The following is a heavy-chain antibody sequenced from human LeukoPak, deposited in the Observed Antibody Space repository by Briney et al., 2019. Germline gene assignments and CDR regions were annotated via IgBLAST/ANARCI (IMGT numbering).Heavy chain of an antibody. J-gene: IGHJ4*02. Sequence: GGSLRLSCAASGFTFSSYWMSWVRQAPGKGLEWVANIKQDGSEKYYVDSVKGRFTISRDNAKNSLYLQMNSLRAEDTAVYYCARGGDTAMVRPPPSYYFDYWGQGTLVTVS. CDR1: GFTFSSYW. D-gene: IGHD5-18*01. V-gene: IGHV3-7*01. CDR2: IKQDGSEK. CDR3: ARGGDTAMVRPPPSYYFDY.